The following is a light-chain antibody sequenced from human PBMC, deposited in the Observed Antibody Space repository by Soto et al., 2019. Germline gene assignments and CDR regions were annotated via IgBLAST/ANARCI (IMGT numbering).Light chain of an antibody. CDR2: DVS. V-gene: IGLV2-14*01. CDR3: ASWDDSLSGPHV. CDR1: SSDVGGYNY. J-gene: IGLJ1*01. Sequence: QSVLTQPASVSGSPGQSITISCTGTSSDVGGYNYVSWYQQHPGKAPKLMIYDVSNRPSGVSNRFSGSKSGTSASLTISGLRSEDEADYYCASWDDSLSGPHVFGTGTKVTVL.